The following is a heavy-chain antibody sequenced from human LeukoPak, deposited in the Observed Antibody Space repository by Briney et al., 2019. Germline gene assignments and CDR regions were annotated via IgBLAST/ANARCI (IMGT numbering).Heavy chain of an antibody. Sequence: ASVKVSCKASGYTFTSYGISWVRHAPGQGLEWMGWISAYNGNTNYAQKLQGRVTMTTDTSTSTAYMELRGLRSDDTAVYYCARASGSYLGGAFDIWGQGTMVTVSS. CDR3: ARASGSYLGGAFDI. CDR1: GYTFTSYG. V-gene: IGHV1-18*01. J-gene: IGHJ3*02. D-gene: IGHD1-26*01. CDR2: ISAYNGNT.